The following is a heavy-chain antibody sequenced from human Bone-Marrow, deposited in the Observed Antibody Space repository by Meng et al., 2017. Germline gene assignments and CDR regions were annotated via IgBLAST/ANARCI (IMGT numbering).Heavy chain of an antibody. CDR2: IIPIFGTA. Sequence: SVKVSCKASGGTFSSYAISWVRQAPGQGLEWMGGIIPIFGTANYAQKFQGRVTMTRDTSISTAYMELSRLRSDDTAVYYCARDRQTKYYYDSSDDAFDIWGQGTMVTVSS. CDR1: GGTFSSYA. CDR3: ARDRQTKYYYDSSDDAFDI. J-gene: IGHJ3*02. D-gene: IGHD3-22*01. V-gene: IGHV1-69*05.